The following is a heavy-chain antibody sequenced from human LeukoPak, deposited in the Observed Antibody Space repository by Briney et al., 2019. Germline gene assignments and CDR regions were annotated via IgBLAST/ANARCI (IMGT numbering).Heavy chain of an antibody. CDR3: SGRYGPGPV. V-gene: IGHV1-2*02. CDR2: ILPDGRDT. CDR1: GYTFAAHH. J-gene: IGHJ4*02. Sequence: GASVTVSCTASGYTFAAHHIHWVRQAPGQGLEWMGWILPDGRDTKYSQKFQDRFTLTTDTPTNTDYMELSRLIPDDTAVYYCSGRYGPGPVWGQGTLISASP. D-gene: IGHD3-10*01.